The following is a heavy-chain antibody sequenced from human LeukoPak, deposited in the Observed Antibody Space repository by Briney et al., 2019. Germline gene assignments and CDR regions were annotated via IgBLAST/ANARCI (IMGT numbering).Heavy chain of an antibody. J-gene: IGHJ4*02. CDR2: IGGSGDST. Sequence: PGGSLRLSCAASRFTFYAYAMTWVRQAPGKGLEWVSGIGGSGDSTIYADSVRGRFTMSRDNARNTLYLQVNSLRGEDTGVYYCARDPYGGRAVDYWGRGTLVTVSS. V-gene: IGHV3-23*01. CDR3: ARDPYGGRAVDY. D-gene: IGHD4-23*01. CDR1: RFTFYAYA.